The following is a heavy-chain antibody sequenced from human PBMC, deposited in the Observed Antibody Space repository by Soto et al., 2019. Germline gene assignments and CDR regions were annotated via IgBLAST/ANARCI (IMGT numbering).Heavy chain of an antibody. CDR3: ARSLTYYYDSSGSSPLDY. Sequence: SVKVSCKASGGTFSSYTISWVRQAPGQGLEWMGRIIPILGIANYAQKFQGRVTITADKSTSTAYMELSSLRSEDTAVYYCARSLTYYYDSSGSSPLDYWGQGTLVTVS. J-gene: IGHJ4*02. V-gene: IGHV1-69*02. CDR2: IIPILGIA. D-gene: IGHD3-22*01. CDR1: GGTFSSYT.